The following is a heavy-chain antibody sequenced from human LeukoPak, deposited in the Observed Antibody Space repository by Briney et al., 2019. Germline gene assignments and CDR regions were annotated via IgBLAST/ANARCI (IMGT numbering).Heavy chain of an antibody. CDR3: ARDGSGDYFDY. CDR1: GFTFSSYA. D-gene: IGHD3-10*01. Sequence: PGRSLRLSCAASGFTFSSYAMHWVRQAPGKGLEWVAVISYDGSNKYYADSVKGRFTISRDNSKNTLYLQMNSLRAEDTAVYYCARDGSGDYFDYWGQGTLVTVSS. CDR2: ISYDGSNK. J-gene: IGHJ4*02. V-gene: IGHV3-30-3*01.